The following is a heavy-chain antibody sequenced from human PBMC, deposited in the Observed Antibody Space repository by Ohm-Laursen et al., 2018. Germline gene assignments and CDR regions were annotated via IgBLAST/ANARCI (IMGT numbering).Heavy chain of an antibody. V-gene: IGHV3-49*04. CDR1: GFALSEYT. CDR2: IRSEGFGATI. D-gene: IGHD3-22*01. CDR3: TRDGTYYYDSSGYYYVGAYYYGMDV. Sequence: SLRLSCAATGFALSEYTLSWVRQAPGKGLEWIGFIRSEGFGATIEYAASMKGRFIISRDDSKSTAYLQMNSLKTEDIAVYFCTRDGTYYYDSSGYYYVGAYYYGMDVWGQGTTVTVSS. J-gene: IGHJ6*02.